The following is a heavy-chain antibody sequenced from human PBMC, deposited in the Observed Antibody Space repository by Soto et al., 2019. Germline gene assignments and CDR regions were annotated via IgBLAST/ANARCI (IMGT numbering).Heavy chain of an antibody. Sequence: SVKVSCKGSGNTFTYVYLHWVRQAPGQALEWMGWITPFNGNTKYAQKFQGRVTVTRNTSISTVYMELSGLRPDDTAVYYCARRKERSGPHYFDYWGQGSQVTVSS. CDR1: GNTFTYVY. CDR2: ITPFNGNT. J-gene: IGHJ4*02. CDR3: ARRKERSGPHYFDY. D-gene: IGHD6-25*01. V-gene: IGHV1-45*02.